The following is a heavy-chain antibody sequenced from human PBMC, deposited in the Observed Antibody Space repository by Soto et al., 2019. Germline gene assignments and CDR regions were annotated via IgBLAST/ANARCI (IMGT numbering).Heavy chain of an antibody. CDR2: ISYDGSNK. D-gene: IGHD2-15*01. V-gene: IGHV3-30*18. CDR1: GFTFSSYG. Sequence: QVQLVESGGGVVQPGRSLRLSCAASGFTFSSYGMHWVRQAPGKGLEWVAVISYDGSNKYYADSVKGRFTISRDNSKNTLFLQMNRRRAEDTAVYYWAKIFGDVGGKGPTVTVSS. J-gene: IGHJ6*03. CDR3: AKIFGDV.